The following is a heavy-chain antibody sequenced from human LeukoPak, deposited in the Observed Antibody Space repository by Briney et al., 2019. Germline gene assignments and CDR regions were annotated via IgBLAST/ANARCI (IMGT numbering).Heavy chain of an antibody. V-gene: IGHV3-13*01. D-gene: IGHD3-16*01. CDR2: IGNEGST. J-gene: IGHJ3*01. CDR3: IRDLGLSHAYGAFDV. Sequence: PGGSLRLSCAASGFTFSLYDMHWIRQGTGKSLEWVSGIGNEGSTFYPGSLKGRFTISRDNAKNSLYLQMNSLSAEDTAVYYCIRDLGLSHAYGAFDVWGQGALVTVSS. CDR1: GFTFSLYD.